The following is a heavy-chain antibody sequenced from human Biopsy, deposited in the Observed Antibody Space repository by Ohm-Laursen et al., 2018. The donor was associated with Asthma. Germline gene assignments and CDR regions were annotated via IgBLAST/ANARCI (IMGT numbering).Heavy chain of an antibody. CDR3: ARVVSYGDIYFGIDV. J-gene: IGHJ6*02. V-gene: IGHV4-30-4*01. CDR1: GGYTGSSDHH. D-gene: IGHD4-17*01. Sequence: PSQTLSTCRVSGGYTGSSDHHWAWIRQAPGKGLEWIGFVFWSGSTHYSRSLERRVSISIDTATNEFSMKLWSVTPADTAVYFCARVVSYGDIYFGIDVWGPGNTVVVS. CDR2: VFWSGST.